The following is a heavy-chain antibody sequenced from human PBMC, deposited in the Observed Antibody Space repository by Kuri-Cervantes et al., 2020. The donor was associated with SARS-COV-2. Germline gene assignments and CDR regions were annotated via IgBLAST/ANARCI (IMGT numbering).Heavy chain of an antibody. CDR1: GFTFSSYS. J-gene: IGHJ6*01. Sequence: GESLKISCAASGFTFSSYSMNWVRQAPGKGLEWVSYISSSSSTIYYADSVKGRFTISRDNSKNTLYLQMNSLRAEDTAVYYCAKEKAGTTIYIFSYYYGMDVWGQGNTV. CDR3: AKEKAGTTIYIFSYYYGMDV. CDR2: ISSSSSTI. V-gene: IGHV3-48*01. D-gene: IGHD1-7*01.